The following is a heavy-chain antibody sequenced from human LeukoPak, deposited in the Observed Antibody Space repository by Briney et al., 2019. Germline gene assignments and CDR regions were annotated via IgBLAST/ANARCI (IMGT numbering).Heavy chain of an antibody. Sequence: SETLSLTCTVSGGSLSSYYWSWIWQPPGKGLEWIGYIYYSGSTNYNPSLKSRVTISVDTSKNQFSLKLSSVTAADTAVYYCARVYGVRYCSSTSCYPPGWFDPWGQGTLVTVSS. CDR3: ARVYGVRYCSSTSCYPPGWFDP. D-gene: IGHD2-2*01. V-gene: IGHV4-59*01. CDR2: IYYSGST. J-gene: IGHJ5*02. CDR1: GGSLSSYY.